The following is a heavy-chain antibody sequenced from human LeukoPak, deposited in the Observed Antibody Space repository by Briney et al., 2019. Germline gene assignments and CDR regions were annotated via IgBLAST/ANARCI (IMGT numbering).Heavy chain of an antibody. J-gene: IGHJ4*02. V-gene: IGHV3-7*01. D-gene: IGHD6-13*01. Sequence: GGSLRLSCAASEFTVSSYWMSWVRQAPGGGLEWVANIKQDGSEKYYVDSVEGRFTISRDNAKNSLYLQMNSLRAEDTAVYYCARDWYGSFDLWGQGTLATVSS. CDR2: IKQDGSEK. CDR1: EFTVSSYW. CDR3: ARDWYGSFDL.